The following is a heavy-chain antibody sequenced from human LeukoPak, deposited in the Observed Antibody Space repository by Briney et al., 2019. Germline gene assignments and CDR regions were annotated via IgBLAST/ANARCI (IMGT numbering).Heavy chain of an antibody. D-gene: IGHD5-12*01. Sequence: TLSLTCTVSGGSISSGGYYWSWIRQHPGKGLEWIGYIYYSGSTYYNPSLKSRVTISVDTSKNQFSLKLSSVTAADTAGYYWARGYSGYDSHGGFDYWGQGTLVTVSS. CDR3: ARGYSGYDSHGGFDY. J-gene: IGHJ4*02. CDR2: IYYSGST. V-gene: IGHV4-31*03. CDR1: GGSISSGGYY.